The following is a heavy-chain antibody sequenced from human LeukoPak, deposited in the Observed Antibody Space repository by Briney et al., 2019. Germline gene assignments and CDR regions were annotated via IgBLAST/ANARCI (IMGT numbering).Heavy chain of an antibody. CDR1: GFSFSSYW. CDR2: IKTDGSSA. CDR3: ARAGETYYDFWSGWGAFDI. V-gene: IGHV3-74*01. Sequence: GGSLRLSCAASGFSFSSYWMHWVRQAPGKGLVWVSRIKTDGSSATYADSVKGRFTISRDNSKNTLYLQMNSLRAEDTAVYYCARAGETYYDFWSGWGAFDIWGQGTMVTVSS. D-gene: IGHD3-3*01. J-gene: IGHJ3*02.